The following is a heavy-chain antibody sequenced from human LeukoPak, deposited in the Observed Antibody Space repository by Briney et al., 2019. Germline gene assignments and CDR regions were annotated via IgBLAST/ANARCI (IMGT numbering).Heavy chain of an antibody. D-gene: IGHD3-3*01. Sequence: GGSLRLPCAASRFTFSSYSMNWVRQAPGKGLEWVSYISSSGNTIYYADSVKGRFTISRDNAKNSLYLQMNSLRAEDTAVYYCARDPHDFWSGYFDYWGQEALVTVSS. J-gene: IGHJ4*02. CDR2: ISSSGNTI. CDR1: RFTFSSYS. V-gene: IGHV3-48*04. CDR3: ARDPHDFWSGYFDY.